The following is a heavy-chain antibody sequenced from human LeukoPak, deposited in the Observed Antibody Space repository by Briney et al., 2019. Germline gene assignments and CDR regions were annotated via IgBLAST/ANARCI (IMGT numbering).Heavy chain of an antibody. CDR3: AREPSGYYEGEIDY. V-gene: IGHV4-39*07. CDR2: IYYSGST. D-gene: IGHD3-16*01. Sequence: SETLSLTCTVSGGSISSSSYYWGWIRQPPGKGLEWIGSIYYSGSTYYNPSLKSRVTISVDTSKNQFSLKLSSVTAADTAVYYCAREPSGYYEGEIDYWGQGTLVTVSS. J-gene: IGHJ4*02. CDR1: GGSISSSSYY.